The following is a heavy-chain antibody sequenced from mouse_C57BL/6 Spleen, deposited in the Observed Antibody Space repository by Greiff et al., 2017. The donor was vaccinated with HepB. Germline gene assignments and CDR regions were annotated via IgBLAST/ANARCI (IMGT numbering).Heavy chain of an antibody. D-gene: IGHD1-1*01. CDR3: ARTDYGSSSWFAY. J-gene: IGHJ3*01. Sequence: EVKLMESGGGLVQPGGSLKLSCAASGFTFSDYYMYWVRQTPEKRLEWVAYISNGGGSTYYPDTVKGRFTISRDNAKNTLYLQMSRLKSEDKAMYYGARTDYGSSSWFAYWGQGTLVTVSA. CDR1: GFTFSDYY. CDR2: ISNGGGST. V-gene: IGHV5-12*01.